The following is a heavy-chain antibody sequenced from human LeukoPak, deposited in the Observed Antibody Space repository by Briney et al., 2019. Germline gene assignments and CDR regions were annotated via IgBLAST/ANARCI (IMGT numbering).Heavy chain of an antibody. V-gene: IGHV1-3*01. Sequence: ASVKVSCTASGYTFTSYAMHWVRQAPGQRLEWMGWINAGNGNTKYSQKFQGRVTITRDTSASTAYMELSSLRSEDTAVYYCARGGSGASTEYFGFDYWGQGTLVTVSS. CDR1: GYTFTSYA. CDR2: INAGNGNT. CDR3: ARGGSGASTEYFGFDY. D-gene: IGHD6-19*01. J-gene: IGHJ4*02.